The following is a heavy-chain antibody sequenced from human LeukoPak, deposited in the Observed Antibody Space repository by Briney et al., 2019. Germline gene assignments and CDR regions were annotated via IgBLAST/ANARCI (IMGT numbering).Heavy chain of an antibody. Sequence: PGGSLRLSCAAAGFSVSTSYINWVRQAPGKGLEGVSVIYSDGSTKYADSVKARFTISRDNSKNMVYLQMKSLRVEDTAVYYCARGTLDNWGQGTLVTVSS. CDR2: IYSDGST. CDR1: GFSVSTSY. V-gene: IGHV3-53*01. D-gene: IGHD3/OR15-3a*01. J-gene: IGHJ4*02. CDR3: ARGTLDN.